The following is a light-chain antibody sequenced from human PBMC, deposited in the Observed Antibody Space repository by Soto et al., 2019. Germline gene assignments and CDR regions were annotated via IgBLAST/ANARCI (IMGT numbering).Light chain of an antibody. J-gene: IGKJ1*01. CDR3: QQYNNWPRT. CDR2: GAS. CDR1: QSVSSN. Sequence: DIVMTQSPATLSVSPGDRATLSCRASQSVSSNLAWYQQKPGQAPRLLIYGASTRAAGVPARFSGSGSGTEFTLTISSLQSEDFAVYYCQQYNNWPRTFGQGTKVDIK. V-gene: IGKV3-15*01.